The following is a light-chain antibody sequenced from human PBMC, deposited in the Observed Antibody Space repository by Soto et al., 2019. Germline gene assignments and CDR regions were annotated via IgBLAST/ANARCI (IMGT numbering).Light chain of an antibody. CDR1: QSVSSY. Sequence: ESVLTQSPATLSLSPGERATLSCRASQSVSSYLAWFQQKPGQAPRLLIYDASIRATGIPARFSGSGSETDSTLTIRSLEPEDFAVYYCQQRASWVTFGQGTRREIK. CDR3: QQRASWVT. J-gene: IGKJ5*01. V-gene: IGKV3-11*01. CDR2: DAS.